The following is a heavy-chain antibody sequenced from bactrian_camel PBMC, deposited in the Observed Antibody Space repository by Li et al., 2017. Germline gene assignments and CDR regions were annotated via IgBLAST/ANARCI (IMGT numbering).Heavy chain of an antibody. J-gene: IGHJ4*01. CDR3: AAVTYCRGSYCCRLDDLNKYNY. V-gene: IGHV3S56*01. D-gene: IGHD2*01. CDR2: LYIGGILQT. Sequence: HVQLVESGGGPVQAGESLRLSCVVSGHTHGELCMGWFRQTPGKDREMVASLYIGGILQTDYVESVKGRFTISRDNDKTTVLLRMASLKPEDTAVYYCAAVTYCRGSYCCRLDDLNKYNYWARGTQVTVS. CDR1: GHTHGELC.